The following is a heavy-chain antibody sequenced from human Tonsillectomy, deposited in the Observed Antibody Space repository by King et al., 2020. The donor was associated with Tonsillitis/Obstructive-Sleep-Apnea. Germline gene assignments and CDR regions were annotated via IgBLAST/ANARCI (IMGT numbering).Heavy chain of an antibody. CDR2: ISGSGATT. D-gene: IGHD4-17*01. V-gene: IGHV3-23*04. Sequence: VQLVESGGGLGQPGGSLRLSCAASGITFRSYAMSWVRQAPGKGLEWVSGISGSGATTYYGDSVKGRFTISRDNSKNTLYLQMNSLRAEDTAAYYCAKGRYGSVYYFDSWGQGILVTVSS. J-gene: IGHJ4*02. CDR3: AKGRYGSVYYFDS. CDR1: GITFRSYA.